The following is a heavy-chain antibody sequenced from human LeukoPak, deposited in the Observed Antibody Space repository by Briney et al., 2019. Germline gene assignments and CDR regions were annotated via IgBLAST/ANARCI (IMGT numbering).Heavy chain of an antibody. CDR2: ISGSGVGT. CDR3: AKDLNTGYDSSGYFDY. Sequence: GGSLRLSCAASEFTFSNYAMSWVRQAPGKGLEWVSAISGSGVGTYYTDSVKGRFTISRDNSKNTLYLQMNSLRAEDTAVYYCAKDLNTGYDSSGYFDYWGQGTLVTVSS. J-gene: IGHJ4*02. D-gene: IGHD3-22*01. CDR1: EFTFSNYA. V-gene: IGHV3-23*01.